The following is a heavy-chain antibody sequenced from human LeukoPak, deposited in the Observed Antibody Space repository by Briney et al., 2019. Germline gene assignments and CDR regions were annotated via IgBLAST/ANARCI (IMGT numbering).Heavy chain of an antibody. J-gene: IGHJ4*02. V-gene: IGHV1-69*04. D-gene: IGHD3-22*01. Sequence: SVKVSCKASGGTFISHAISWVRQAPGQGLEWMGRIIPVIGVGNYAQKFQGRVTITADKSTSTVYMEVISLTSEDTALYYCARAEDSSGYYPSYWGQGTLVTVSS. CDR3: ARAEDSSGYYPSY. CDR2: IIPVIGVG. CDR1: GGTFISHA.